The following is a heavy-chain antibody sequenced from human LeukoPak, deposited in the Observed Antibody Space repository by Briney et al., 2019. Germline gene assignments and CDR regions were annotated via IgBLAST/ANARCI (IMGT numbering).Heavy chain of an antibody. J-gene: IGHJ4*02. D-gene: IGHD3-22*01. V-gene: IGHV3-30-3*01. CDR2: ISYDGSNK. CDR1: GFTFSSYA. CDR3: AREVGSDYYDSRLDY. Sequence: GGSLRHSCAASGFTFSSYAMHWVRQAPGKGLEWVAVISYDGSNKYYADSVKGRFTISRDNSKNTLYLQMNSLRAEDTAAYYCAREVGSDYYDSRLDYWGQGTLVTVSS.